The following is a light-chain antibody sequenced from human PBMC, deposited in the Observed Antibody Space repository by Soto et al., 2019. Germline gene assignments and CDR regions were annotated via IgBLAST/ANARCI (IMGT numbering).Light chain of an antibody. CDR3: QQRSDWPT. J-gene: IGKJ2*01. CDR2: DAS. V-gene: IGKV3-11*01. Sequence: EIVLTQSPATLSLSLGERAALSCRASQSVSNFLAWYQQKPGQAPRLLIYDASNRATGIPARFSGSGSGTDFTLPLRSLEPEDFAVYYCQQRSDWPTFGQGTKVDIK. CDR1: QSVSNF.